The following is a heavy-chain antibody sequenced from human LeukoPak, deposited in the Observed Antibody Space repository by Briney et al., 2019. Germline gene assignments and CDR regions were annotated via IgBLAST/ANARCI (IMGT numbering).Heavy chain of an antibody. D-gene: IGHD2-2*03. J-gene: IGHJ3*02. V-gene: IGHV4-34*01. CDR1: GGSFSGYY. CDR3: ARCGSWVDIVLVPAVTTTGAFDI. CDR2: INHSGST. Sequence: SETLSLTCAVYGGSFSGYYWSWIRQPPGKGLEWIGEINHSGSTNYNPSLKSRVTISVDTSKNQFSLKLSSVTAADTAVYYCARCGSWVDIVLVPAVTTTGAFDIWGQGTMVTVSS.